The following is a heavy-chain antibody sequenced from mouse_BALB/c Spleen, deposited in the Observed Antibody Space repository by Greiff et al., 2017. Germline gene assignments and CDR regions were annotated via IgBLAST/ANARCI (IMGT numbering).Heavy chain of an antibody. D-gene: IGHD1-3*01. J-gene: IGHJ2*01. CDR2: ISSGGGNT. CDR3: ARGDNRYYFDY. Sequence: EVQLVESGGGLVKPGGFLKLSCAASGFTFSSYTMSWVRQTPEKRLEWVATISSGGGNTYYPDSVKGRFTISRDNAKNNLYLQMSSLRSEDTALYYCARGDNRYYFDYWGQGTTLTVSS. CDR1: GFTFSSYT. V-gene: IGHV5-9*03.